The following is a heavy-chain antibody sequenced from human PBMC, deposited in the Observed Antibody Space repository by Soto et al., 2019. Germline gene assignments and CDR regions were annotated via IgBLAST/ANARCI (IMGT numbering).Heavy chain of an antibody. J-gene: IGHJ5*02. D-gene: IGHD5-12*01. Sequence: SETLSLTCTVSGGSISSSSDYWGWVRQPPGKGLEWIGSVYNGGSPYYNPSLRSRVTMSVDTSQNHFSLQLSSVTAADTAIYYCARHTMPSGFGLCWFDPWGQGTLVTVSS. CDR1: GGSISSSSDY. V-gene: IGHV4-39*01. CDR2: VYNGGSP. CDR3: ARHTMPSGFGLCWFDP.